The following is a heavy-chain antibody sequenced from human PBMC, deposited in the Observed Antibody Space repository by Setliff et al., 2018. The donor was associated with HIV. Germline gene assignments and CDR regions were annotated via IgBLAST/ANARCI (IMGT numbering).Heavy chain of an antibody. CDR1: GGSVGSGSYY. CDR2: IYYSGST. Sequence: PSETLSLTCTVSGGSVGSGSYYWSWIRQSPGKGLEWIGYIYYSGSTTYNPSLRSRVTISIDTSKNQFSLNLRSVTAADTAVYFCARGGAVSADFDSWGQGTLVTVSS. D-gene: IGHD3-16*01. J-gene: IGHJ5*01. V-gene: IGHV4-61*01. CDR3: ARGGAVSADFDS.